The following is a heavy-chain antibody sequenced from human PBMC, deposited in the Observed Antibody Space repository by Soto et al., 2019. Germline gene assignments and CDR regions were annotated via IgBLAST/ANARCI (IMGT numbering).Heavy chain of an antibody. V-gene: IGHV3-33*01. CDR1: GFTFSRDV. CDR2: IWHDGCVI. CDR3: ARNLDDTATNYAMDV. J-gene: IGHJ6*02. D-gene: IGHD5-18*01. Sequence: QVQLMESGGGVVQPGRSLRLSCGASGFTFSRDVMHWVRQAPGKGLEGVALIWHDGCVISYGDSVKGRLPISRDNSKNTLYLEMNSRRADDTAVYYCARNLDDTATNYAMDVWGHGTTVIVSS.